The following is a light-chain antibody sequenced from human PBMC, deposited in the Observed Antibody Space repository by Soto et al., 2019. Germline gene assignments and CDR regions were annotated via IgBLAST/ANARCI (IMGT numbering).Light chain of an antibody. CDR2: DAS. J-gene: IGKJ2*01. CDR1: QDIRGW. V-gene: IGKV1-12*01. Sequence: DIQMTQSPSSVSASVGDRVTITCWASQDIRGWLAWYQHKPGKAPDLLIFDASTLQSGGPSRFSGSGSGTDFALTISSLQPEDFATYYCQQANSFPYTFGQGTKLDIK. CDR3: QQANSFPYT.